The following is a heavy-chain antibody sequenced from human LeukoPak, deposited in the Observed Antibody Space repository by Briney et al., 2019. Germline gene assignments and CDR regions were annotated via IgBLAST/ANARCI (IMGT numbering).Heavy chain of an antibody. V-gene: IGHV3-23*01. Sequence: GGSLRLSCAASGFTFSSYARSWVRQAPGKGLEWVSAISGSGGSTYYADSVKGRFTISRDNSKNTLYLQMNSLRAEDTAVYYCARGVSSTSCYWFDPWGQGTLVTVSS. CDR1: GFTFSSYA. CDR3: ARGVSSTSCYWFDP. D-gene: IGHD2-2*01. CDR2: ISGSGGST. J-gene: IGHJ5*02.